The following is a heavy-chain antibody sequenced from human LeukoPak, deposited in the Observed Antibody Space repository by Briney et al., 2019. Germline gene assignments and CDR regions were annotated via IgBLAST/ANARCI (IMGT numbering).Heavy chain of an antibody. CDR3: AKASWVSSADAVL. Sequence: GGPLRLSCVGSGFIFRYYAMSWVRQTPAGGLDGLSSLRGDGETFYTDSVKGRFTLSRDHSRNTVYLQLSNLRVEDTAVYYCAKASWVSSADAVLWGQGTLVTVSP. D-gene: IGHD3-16*01. CDR2: LRGDGET. V-gene: IGHV3-23*01. CDR1: GFIFRYYA. J-gene: IGHJ4*02.